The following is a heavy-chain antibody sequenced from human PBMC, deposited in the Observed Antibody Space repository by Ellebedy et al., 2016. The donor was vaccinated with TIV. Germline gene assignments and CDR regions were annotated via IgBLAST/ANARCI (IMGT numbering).Heavy chain of an antibody. Sequence: ASVEVSCKASGHTFTDYVIHWVRQAPGQGLEWMGWINPKNGGTNYAQKFQGRVTMTKDTSISTVYMELSRLRSDDTAVYYCAREGCSGGTCYWFDPWGQGTLVTVSS. CDR1: GHTFTDYV. CDR2: INPKNGGT. J-gene: IGHJ5*02. V-gene: IGHV1-2*02. CDR3: AREGCSGGTCYWFDP. D-gene: IGHD2-15*01.